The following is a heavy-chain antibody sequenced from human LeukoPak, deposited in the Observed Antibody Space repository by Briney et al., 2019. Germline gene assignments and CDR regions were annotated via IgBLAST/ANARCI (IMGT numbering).Heavy chain of an antibody. CDR2: ISSGSSYI. V-gene: IGHV3-21*01. CDR3: ARDGMVRGVCGY. Sequence: GRSLRLSCAASGFTFSSYSMNWVRQAPGKGLEWVSSISSGSSYIYYADSVKGRFTISRDNAKNSLYLQMNSLRAEDTAVYYCARDGMVRGVCGYWGQGTLVTVSS. CDR1: GFTFSSYS. J-gene: IGHJ4*02. D-gene: IGHD3-10*01.